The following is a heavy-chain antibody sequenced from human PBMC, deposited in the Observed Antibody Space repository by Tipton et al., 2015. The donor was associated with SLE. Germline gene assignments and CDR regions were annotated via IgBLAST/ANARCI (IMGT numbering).Heavy chain of an antibody. D-gene: IGHD2-21*01. CDR2: IALDGGGT. CDR1: GFTFDDFT. J-gene: IGHJ6*02. CDR3: ARSWVVVPNGMDV. V-gene: IGHV3-43*01. Sequence: SLRLSCAASGFTFDDFTMHWVRQAPGKGLEWVALIALDGGGTFYADSVKGRFTISRDNAKNSLYLQMNSLRAEDTAVYYCARSWVVVPNGMDVWGQGTTVTVSS.